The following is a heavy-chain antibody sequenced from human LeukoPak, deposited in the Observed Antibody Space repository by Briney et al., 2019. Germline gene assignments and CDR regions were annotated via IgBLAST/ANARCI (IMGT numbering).Heavy chain of an antibody. V-gene: IGHV3-30*01. Sequence: GGSLRLSCAASGFTFSSYAMHWVRQAPGKGLEWVAVISYDGSNKYYADSVKGRFTISRDNSKNTLYLQMNSLRAEDTAVYYCAREPYSYGCPFDYWGQGTLVTVSS. D-gene: IGHD5-18*01. CDR3: AREPYSYGCPFDY. CDR2: ISYDGSNK. J-gene: IGHJ4*02. CDR1: GFTFSSYA.